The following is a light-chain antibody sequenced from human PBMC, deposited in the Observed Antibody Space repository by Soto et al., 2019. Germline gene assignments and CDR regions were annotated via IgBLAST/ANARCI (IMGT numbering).Light chain of an antibody. V-gene: IGLV2-8*01. Sequence: QSALTQPPSASGSPGQAVTISCTGTSSDVGGYNYVSWYQQYPGRAPKLMIYEVTKRPSGVPDRFSGSKSGNTASLTVSGLQVEDEADYSCSSYAASNNFYFVFGGGTKLTVL. J-gene: IGLJ3*02. CDR3: SSYAASNNFYFV. CDR2: EVT. CDR1: SSDVGGYNY.